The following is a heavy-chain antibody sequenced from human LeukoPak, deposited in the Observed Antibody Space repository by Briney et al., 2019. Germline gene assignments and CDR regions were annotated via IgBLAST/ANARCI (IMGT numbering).Heavy chain of an antibody. J-gene: IGHJ4*02. CDR2: INPSAGTT. Sequence: ASVKVSCKASGYSFTNYYMHWVRQAPGQGLEWMGLINPSAGTTTYAQKFQGRVTVTRDTSTSTVYMDLSSLKSEDTAVYYCATVPLNGYSSGWYSFDYWGQGALVTVSS. V-gene: IGHV1-46*01. CDR3: ATVPLNGYSSGWYSFDY. CDR1: GYSFTNYY. D-gene: IGHD6-19*01.